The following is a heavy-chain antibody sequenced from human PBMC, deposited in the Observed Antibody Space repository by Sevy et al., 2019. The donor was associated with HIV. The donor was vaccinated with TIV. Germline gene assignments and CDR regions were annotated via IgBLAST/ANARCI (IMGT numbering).Heavy chain of an antibody. V-gene: IGHV3-30*18. CDR3: AKGSRATGSAFDI. Sequence: GGSLRLSCAASGFIFTNYGMHWVRQAPGKGLEWVAVISHDGSLKYYAHSVRGRVTISRDSSKNTVSLQMNSLRLEDTAVYYCAKGSRATGSAFDIWGQGTMVTVSS. CDR2: ISHDGSLK. CDR1: GFIFTNYG. D-gene: IGHD2-15*01. J-gene: IGHJ3*02.